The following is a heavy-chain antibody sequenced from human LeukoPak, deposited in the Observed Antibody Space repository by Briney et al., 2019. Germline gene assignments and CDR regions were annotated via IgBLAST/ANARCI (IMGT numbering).Heavy chain of an antibody. J-gene: IGHJ3*02. Sequence: SETLSLTCAVYGGSFSDYNWTWIRQPPGKGLEWIGEIGHNGTTNYNPSLKGRVTISLDTSKNQFSLRLTSVTAADTAVYYCAREGQYPDYAFDIWGQGTMVTVSS. D-gene: IGHD3-3*01. CDR1: GGSFSDYN. V-gene: IGHV4-34*01. CDR2: IGHNGTT. CDR3: AREGQYPDYAFDI.